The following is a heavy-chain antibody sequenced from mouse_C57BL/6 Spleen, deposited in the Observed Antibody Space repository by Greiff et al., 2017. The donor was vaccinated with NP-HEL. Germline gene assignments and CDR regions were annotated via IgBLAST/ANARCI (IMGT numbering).Heavy chain of an antibody. Sequence: QVQLKQSGAELVRPGASVKLSCKASGYTFTDYYINWVKQRPGQGLEWIARIYPGSGNTYYNEKFKGKATLTAEKSSSTAYMQLSSLTSEDSAVYFCARGGSSGHGAMDYWGQGTSVTVSS. V-gene: IGHV1-76*01. CDR1: GYTFTDYY. CDR3: ARGGSSGHGAMDY. D-gene: IGHD3-2*02. J-gene: IGHJ4*01. CDR2: IYPGSGNT.